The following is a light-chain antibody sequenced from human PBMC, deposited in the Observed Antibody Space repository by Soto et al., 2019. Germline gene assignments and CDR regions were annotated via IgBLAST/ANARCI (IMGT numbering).Light chain of an antibody. J-gene: IGLJ1*01. CDR2: EVS. CDR1: TRDIGAYNY. Sequence: QSALTQPASVSGSPGQSITISCTGTTRDIGAYNYVSWYQHHPGKAPKLLIFEVSNRPSGLSNRFSGSKSGNTASLTISRLQADDEAEYYCSSYTGDNTHVFGTGTKVTVL. CDR3: SSYTGDNTHV. V-gene: IGLV2-14*01.